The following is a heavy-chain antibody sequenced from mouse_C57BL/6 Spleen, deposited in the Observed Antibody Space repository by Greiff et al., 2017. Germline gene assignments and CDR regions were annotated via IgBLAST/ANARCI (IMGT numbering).Heavy chain of an antibody. CDR1: GYSFTDYN. J-gene: IGHJ1*03. Sequence: EVQRVESGPELVKPGASVKISCKASGYSFTDYNMNWVKQSNGKSLEWIGVINPNYGTTSYNQKFKGKATLTVDQSSSTAYMQLNSLTSEDSAVYYCARGLDTVVARGYFDVWGTGTTVTVSS. CDR3: ARGLDTVVARGYFDV. CDR2: INPNYGTT. V-gene: IGHV1-39*01. D-gene: IGHD1-1*01.